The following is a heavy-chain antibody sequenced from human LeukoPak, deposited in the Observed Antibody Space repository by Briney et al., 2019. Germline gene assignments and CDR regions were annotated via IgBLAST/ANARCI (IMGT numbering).Heavy chain of an antibody. D-gene: IGHD3-10*01. CDR1: GYTFTSYD. CDR2: MNPNSGNT. V-gene: IGHV1-8*03. J-gene: IGHJ4*02. CDR3: AKDRATMVRGVFDY. Sequence: ASVKVSCKASGYTFTSYDINWVRQATGQGLEWMGWMNPNSGNTGYAQKFQGRVTITRNTSISTAYMELSSLRSEDTAVYYCAKDRATMVRGVFDYWGQGTLVTVSS.